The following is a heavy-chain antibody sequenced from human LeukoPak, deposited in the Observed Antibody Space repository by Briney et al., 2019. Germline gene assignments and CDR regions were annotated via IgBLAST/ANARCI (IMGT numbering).Heavy chain of an antibody. CDR2: IIPIFGTA. V-gene: IGHV1-69*13. D-gene: IGHD2-8*01. CDR1: GGTFSSYA. CDR3: ARNLYGLTYYYYMDV. Sequence: SVKVSCKASGGTFSSYAISWVRQAPGQGLEWMGGIIPIFGTANYAQKFQGRVTITADESTSTAYMELSSLRSEDTAVYYCARNLYGLTYYYYMDVWGKGTTVTVSS. J-gene: IGHJ6*03.